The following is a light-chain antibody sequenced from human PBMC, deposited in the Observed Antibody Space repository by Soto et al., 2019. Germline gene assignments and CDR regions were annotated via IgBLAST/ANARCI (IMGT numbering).Light chain of an antibody. Sequence: QSVLTQPPSASGTPGQRVTISGSGSSSNLGDNTVNWYQQLPGTAPKLLIYRNNRRPSEVPDRFSGSKSGTSASLAISVLQSDDEADYYCATWDDSLNGPVFGGGTKLTVL. CDR2: RNN. V-gene: IGLV1-44*01. J-gene: IGLJ3*02. CDR1: SSNLGDNT. CDR3: ATWDDSLNGPV.